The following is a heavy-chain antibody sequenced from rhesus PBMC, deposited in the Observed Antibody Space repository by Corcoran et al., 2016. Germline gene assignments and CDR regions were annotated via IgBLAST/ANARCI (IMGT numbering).Heavy chain of an antibody. CDR3: ARQPSGYWYFDL. V-gene: IGHV4-127*01. Sequence: QVQLQESGPGLVKPSETLSLNSAVSGYSISSGYGWRWISQPPGKGLDWIGYIGGCSGSTNYNPSLKSRVTSSKDTSKNQFSLKLSSVTAADTAVYYCARQPSGYWYFDLWGPGTPITISS. J-gene: IGHJ2*01. D-gene: IGHD1-44*01. CDR1: GYSISSGYG. CDR2: IGGCSGST.